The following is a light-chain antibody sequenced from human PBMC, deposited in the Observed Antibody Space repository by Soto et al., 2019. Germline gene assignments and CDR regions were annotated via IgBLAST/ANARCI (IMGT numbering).Light chain of an antibody. Sequence: QSVLTQPPSASGTPGQRVTISCSGSXXXIGSNTVNWYQQLPGTAPKLLIYSNNQRPSGVPDRFSGSKSGTSASLAISGLXSXXXXXXXCAAWDDSLNGAVFGGGTQLTVL. CDR1: XXXIGSNT. J-gene: IGLJ7*01. V-gene: IGLV1-44*01. CDR2: SNN. CDR3: AAWDDSLNGAV.